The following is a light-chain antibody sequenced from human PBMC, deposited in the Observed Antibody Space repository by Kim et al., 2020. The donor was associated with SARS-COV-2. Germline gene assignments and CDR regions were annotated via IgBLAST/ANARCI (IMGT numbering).Light chain of an antibody. CDR2: AAS. CDR3: QQPNSYPLT. J-gene: IGKJ4*02. Sequence: IQLTQSPSSLSASVGDRVTITCRASQGISSYLAWYQQKPGKAPKLLIYAASTLQSGVTPRFSGSGSGTDFTLTISSLQPEDFATYYCQQPNSYPLTFGGGTKVEIK. CDR1: QGISSY. V-gene: IGKV1-9*01.